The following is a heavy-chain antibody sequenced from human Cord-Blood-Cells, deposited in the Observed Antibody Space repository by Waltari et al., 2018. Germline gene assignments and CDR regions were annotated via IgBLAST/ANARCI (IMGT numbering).Heavy chain of an antibody. CDR2: FYYSGST. V-gene: IGHV4-31*03. CDR3: AREVKYYGSGSYFDY. Sequence: QVQLQESGPGLVKPSQTLSLTCTVSGGSLSRGGHYWTWIRLPPGKGLEWIGYFYYSGSTYYNPSLKSRVTISVDTSKNQFSLKLSSVTAADTAVYYCAREVKYYGSGSYFDYWGQGTLVTVSS. CDR1: GGSLSRGGHY. J-gene: IGHJ4*02. D-gene: IGHD3-10*01.